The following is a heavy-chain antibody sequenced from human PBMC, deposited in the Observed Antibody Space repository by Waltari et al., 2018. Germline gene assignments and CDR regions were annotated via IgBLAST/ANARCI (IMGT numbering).Heavy chain of an antibody. CDR2: VTPDRSVT. D-gene: IGHD4-4*01. J-gene: IGHJ5*01. Sequence: VQLVQAGAEVKTPGASVTVSCKASGYTFTDYSIHWVRQAPAQGLEWRGWVTPDRSVTNYAEKLQGRFTMTMHTSISTAYMEPNNLGSDDTALYYCARRPVDYRNPRLDSWGQGTLVTVGS. V-gene: IGHV1-2*02. CDR3: ARRPVDYRNPRLDS. CDR1: GYTFTDYS.